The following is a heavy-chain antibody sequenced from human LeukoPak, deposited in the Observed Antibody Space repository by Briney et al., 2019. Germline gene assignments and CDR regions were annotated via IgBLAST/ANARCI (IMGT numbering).Heavy chain of an antibody. Sequence: SETLSLTCTVSGGSISTYYWSWIRQPPGKGLEWIGYIYYSGSTNYNPSLKSRVTISVDTSKNQFSLKLSSVTAADTAVYYCARSRIAAILPNYWGQGTLVTASS. CDR3: ARSRIAAILPNY. CDR1: GGSISTYY. D-gene: IGHD6-13*01. CDR2: IYYSGST. V-gene: IGHV4-59*01. J-gene: IGHJ4*02.